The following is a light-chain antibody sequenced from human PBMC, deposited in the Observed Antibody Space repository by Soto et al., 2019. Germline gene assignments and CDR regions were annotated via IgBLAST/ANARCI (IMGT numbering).Light chain of an antibody. CDR3: QQYYSYPQA. CDR2: AAS. Sequence: DIQMTQSRSSLSASVGDRVTITCRASQGIRNDLGWYQQKPGKAPKLLIYAASTLQSGVPSRFSGSGSGTDFTLTISCLQSEDFATYYCQQYYSYPQAFGQGTKVDIK. CDR1: QGIRND. J-gene: IGKJ1*01. V-gene: IGKV1-17*01.